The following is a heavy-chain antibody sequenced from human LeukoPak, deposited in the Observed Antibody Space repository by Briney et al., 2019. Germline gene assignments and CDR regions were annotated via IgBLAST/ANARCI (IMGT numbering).Heavy chain of an antibody. D-gene: IGHD4-17*01. J-gene: IGHJ6*02. Sequence: SETLSLTCTVSGASISGHYLTWLRQPPGKGLEWIGYISHIGSTNYNPSLKSRLTISVDTSKNQFSLKLTSVTAADTAVYYCAREDPQTTVPEGMDVWGQGTTVTVSS. CDR2: ISHIGST. V-gene: IGHV4-59*11. CDR1: GASISGHY. CDR3: AREDPQTTVPEGMDV.